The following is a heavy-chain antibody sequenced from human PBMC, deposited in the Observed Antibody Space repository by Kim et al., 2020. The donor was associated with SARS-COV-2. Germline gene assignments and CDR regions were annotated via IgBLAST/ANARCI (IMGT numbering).Heavy chain of an antibody. CDR1: GFTFSDYY. D-gene: IGHD3-22*01. V-gene: IGHV3-11*01. CDR3: ASRGAYYYDSSGYSWYFDL. Sequence: GGSLRLSCAASGFTFSDYYMSWIRQAPGKGLEWVSYISSSGSTIYYADSVKGRFTISRDNAKNSLYLQMNSLRAEDTAVYYCASRGAYYYDSSGYSWYFDLWGRGTLVTVSS. CDR2: ISSSGSTI. J-gene: IGHJ2*01.